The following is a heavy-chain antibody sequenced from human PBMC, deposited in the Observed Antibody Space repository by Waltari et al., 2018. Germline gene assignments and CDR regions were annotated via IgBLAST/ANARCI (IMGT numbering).Heavy chain of an antibody. Sequence: QVQLVQSGAEVKKPGASVKVSCKASGYTFTGYYMHWVRQTPGQGLEWMGRINPNSGGTNYAQKFQGRVTMTRDTSISTAYMELSRLRSDDTAVYYCARAAMTTVVTSGYWGQGTLVTVSS. D-gene: IGHD4-17*01. CDR1: GYTFTGYY. J-gene: IGHJ4*02. V-gene: IGHV1-2*06. CDR3: ARAAMTTVVTSGY. CDR2: INPNSGGT.